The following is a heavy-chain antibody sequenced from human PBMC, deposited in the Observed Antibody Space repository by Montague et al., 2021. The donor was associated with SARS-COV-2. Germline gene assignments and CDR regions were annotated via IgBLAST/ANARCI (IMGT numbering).Heavy chain of an antibody. J-gene: IGHJ6*02. Sequence: SETLSLTCTVSGGSLNGYFWSWIRQAPGKGLEWIGEINHGGSTNYNPAXXGRVTISVDTSKNQFSLKLSSVTAADTAVYYCARDRDWDDWCGMDVWGQGTTVTVSS. CDR3: ARDRDWDDWCGMDV. V-gene: IGHV4-34*01. CDR1: GGSLNGYF. CDR2: INHGGST. D-gene: IGHD2-21*01.